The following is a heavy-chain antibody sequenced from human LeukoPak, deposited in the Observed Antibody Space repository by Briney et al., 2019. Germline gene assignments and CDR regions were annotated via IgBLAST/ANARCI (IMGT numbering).Heavy chain of an antibody. CDR2: IIPIFGTA. Sequence: SVTVSCKASGGTFSSYAISWVRQAPGQGLEWMGGIIPIFGTANYAQKFQGRVTITADKSTSTAYMELSSLRSEDTAVYYCARGIAARYAFDIWGQGTMVTVSS. D-gene: IGHD6-6*01. CDR3: ARGIAARYAFDI. CDR1: GGTFSSYA. J-gene: IGHJ3*02. V-gene: IGHV1-69*06.